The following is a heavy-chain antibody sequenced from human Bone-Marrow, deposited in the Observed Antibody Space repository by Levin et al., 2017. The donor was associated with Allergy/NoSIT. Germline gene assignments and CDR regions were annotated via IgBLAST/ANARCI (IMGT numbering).Heavy chain of an antibody. CDR1: GFTFSSYA. Sequence: PGGSLRLSCAASGFTFSSYAMYWVRQAPGKGLEWVAIIWYDGSNKYYADSVKGRFTISRDNSKNTLFLQMNSLRAEDTAVYFCARDGRYISAWWDDYWAREPWSPSPQ. CDR3: ARDGRYISAWWDDY. CDR2: IWYDGSNK. V-gene: IGHV3-33*01. J-gene: IGHJ4*02. D-gene: IGHD6-19*01.